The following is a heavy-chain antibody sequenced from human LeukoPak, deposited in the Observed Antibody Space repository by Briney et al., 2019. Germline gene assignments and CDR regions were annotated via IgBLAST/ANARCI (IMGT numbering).Heavy chain of an antibody. CDR1: GFTVTYYY. Sequence: GASVKVSCKSSGFTVTYYYIHWVRQAPGQGLEWMGYIGPHSRCTSSPQEFLGRVTMTRDASMTTASMEVTRLTSADTAVYYCVREGNGLLSKDFDFWGQGTLVTVSS. J-gene: IGHJ4*02. D-gene: IGHD2-8*01. CDR2: IGPHSRCT. CDR3: VREGNGLLSKDFDF. V-gene: IGHV1-2*02.